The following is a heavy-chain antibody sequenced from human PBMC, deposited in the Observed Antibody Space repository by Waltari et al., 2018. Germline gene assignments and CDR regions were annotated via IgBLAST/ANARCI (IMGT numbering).Heavy chain of an antibody. D-gene: IGHD5-12*01. Sequence: VQLVQSGAEVKKPGASVKASCKVSGYTLTELSMHWVRQAPGKGLEWMGGFDPEEGETIYAQKFQGRVTMTEDTSTDTAYMELSSRRFEDTAVYYCATGPQATEAFDIWGQGTMVTVSS. CDR3: ATGPQATEAFDI. CDR2: FDPEEGET. V-gene: IGHV1-24*01. J-gene: IGHJ3*02. CDR1: GYTLTELS.